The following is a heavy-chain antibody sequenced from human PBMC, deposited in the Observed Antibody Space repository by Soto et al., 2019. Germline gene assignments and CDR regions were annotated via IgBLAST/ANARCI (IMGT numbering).Heavy chain of an antibody. J-gene: IGHJ5*02. V-gene: IGHV4-4*07. CDR1: CGSISSYY. D-gene: IGHD3-16*01. Sequence: SETLSLTCTVSCGSISSYYWSWIRQPAGKGLEWIGRIYTSGSTNYNPSLKSRVTMSVDTSKNQFSLKLNSVTAADTAVYYCARIPVDTYMIYWSGHWGQGTLVTVSS. CDR3: ARIPVDTYMIYWSGH. CDR2: IYTSGST.